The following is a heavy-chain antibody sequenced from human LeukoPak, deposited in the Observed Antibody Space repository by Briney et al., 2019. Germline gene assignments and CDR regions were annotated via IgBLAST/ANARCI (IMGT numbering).Heavy chain of an antibody. CDR2: ISDSSAM. Sequence: GGSLRLSCAASGFTFSTYSMKWVRQAPGKGLEWVSYISDSSAMYYADSVRGRFTISRENDKNSLFLQMNSLRAEDTAVYYCARDSVGVPTDFDYWGQGTLVTVSS. J-gene: IGHJ4*02. D-gene: IGHD1-26*01. V-gene: IGHV3-48*01. CDR1: GFTFSTYS. CDR3: ARDSVGVPTDFDY.